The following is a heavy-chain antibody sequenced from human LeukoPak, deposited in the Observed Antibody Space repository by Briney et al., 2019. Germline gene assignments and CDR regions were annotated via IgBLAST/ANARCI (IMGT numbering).Heavy chain of an antibody. Sequence: PSETLSLTCAVSGYSISSGYYWGWIRQPPGKGLEWIGTIYHSGRTYHNPSLKNRVTISVDTSKNQFSLKLSSVTAADTAVYYCARPGRYCSSTSCYMDVWGKGTTVTVSS. V-gene: IGHV4-38-2*01. D-gene: IGHD2-2*01. CDR3: ARPGRYCSSTSCYMDV. CDR2: IYHSGRT. J-gene: IGHJ6*04. CDR1: GYSISSGYY.